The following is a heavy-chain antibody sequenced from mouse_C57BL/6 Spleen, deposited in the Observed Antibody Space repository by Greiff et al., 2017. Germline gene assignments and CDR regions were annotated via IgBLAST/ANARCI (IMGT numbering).Heavy chain of an antibody. CDR2: IDPETGGT. CDR3: TRSIRYAMDY. V-gene: IGHV1-15*01. CDR1: GYTFTDYE. Sequence: VQGVESGAELVRPGASVTLSCKASGYTFTDYEMHWVKQTPVHGLEWIGAIDPETGGTAYNQKFKGKAILTADKSSSTAYMELRSLTSEDSAVYYCTRSIRYAMDYWGQGTSVTVSS. J-gene: IGHJ4*01.